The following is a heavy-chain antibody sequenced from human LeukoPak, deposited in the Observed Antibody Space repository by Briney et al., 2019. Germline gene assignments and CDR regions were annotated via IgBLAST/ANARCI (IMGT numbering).Heavy chain of an antibody. CDR2: VSHSGST. V-gene: IGHV4-4*02. D-gene: IGHD5-18*01. CDR1: GGSISSSNW. Sequence: SETLSLTCAVSGGSISSSNWWSWVRQPPGKGLEWIASVSHSGSTYYNPSLKSRVTISVDTSKNQFSLKVTSVTAADTALYYCARERIERYTYASSDFDYWGRGTLVTVSS. J-gene: IGHJ4*02. CDR3: ARERIERYTYASSDFDY.